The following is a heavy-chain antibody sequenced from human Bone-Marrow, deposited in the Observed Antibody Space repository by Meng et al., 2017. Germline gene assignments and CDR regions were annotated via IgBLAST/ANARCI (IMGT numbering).Heavy chain of an antibody. CDR2: IYHGGDT. CDR1: GGSIGIIEW. CDR3: ASWIYSCGWQ. V-gene: IGHV4/OR15-8*02. Sequence: LRGAGAGVVRPWRILSLSCVLSGGSIGIIEWGRWVRQPPGKGLEWIGEIYHGGDTNYNPSLKSRVTIAIDKSKNQFSLKLSSVTAADTAVYYCASWIYSCGWQWGQGALVTVSS. J-gene: IGHJ4*02. D-gene: IGHD6-19*01.